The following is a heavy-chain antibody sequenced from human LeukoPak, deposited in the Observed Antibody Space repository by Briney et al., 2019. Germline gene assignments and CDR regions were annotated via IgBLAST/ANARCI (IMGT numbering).Heavy chain of an antibody. Sequence: GGSLRLSCAASGFTFSSFSMHWVRQAPGKGLEWVAVISYDGSIKYHADSVKGRFTISRDNSKNTLYLQMNSLRAEDTAVYYCAKLLHDYGDYWAFDIWGQGTMVTVSS. J-gene: IGHJ3*02. CDR1: GFTFSSFS. V-gene: IGHV3-30-3*01. CDR2: ISYDGSIK. CDR3: AKLLHDYGDYWAFDI. D-gene: IGHD4-17*01.